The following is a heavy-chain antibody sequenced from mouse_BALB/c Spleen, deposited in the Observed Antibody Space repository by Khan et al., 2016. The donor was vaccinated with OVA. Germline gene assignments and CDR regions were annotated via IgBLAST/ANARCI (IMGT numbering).Heavy chain of an antibody. Sequence: EVELVESGGGLVEPGGSLKLSCAASGFTFSSFVMSWVRQTPEKRLEWVATISSAATYTYYPDSIKGRFTISRDNAKNTLYLHMNSLRSDDTSIYYCTNGNYGWFAYWLLWTLVTVST. V-gene: IGHV5-9-1*01. CDR1: GFTFSSFV. CDR3: TNGNYGWFAY. D-gene: IGHD2-1*01. CDR2: ISSAATYT. J-gene: IGHJ3*01.